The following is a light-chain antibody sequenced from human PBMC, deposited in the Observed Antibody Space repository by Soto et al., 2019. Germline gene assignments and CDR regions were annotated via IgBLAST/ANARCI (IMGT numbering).Light chain of an antibody. CDR3: QHYNSYSWT. V-gene: IGKV1-5*01. CDR2: DAS. Sequence: DIQMTQSPSTLSASVGDRVTITCRASQSISSWLAWYQQKPGKAPKLLIYDASSLESGVPSRFSGSGSETEFTLTISSLQPDDFATYYCQHYNSYSWTFGQGTKVEIK. CDR1: QSISSW. J-gene: IGKJ1*01.